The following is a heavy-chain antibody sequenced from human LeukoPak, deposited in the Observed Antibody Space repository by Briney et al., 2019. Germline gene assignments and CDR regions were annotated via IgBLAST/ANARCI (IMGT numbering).Heavy chain of an antibody. CDR1: GYTFTSYY. V-gene: IGHV1-2*06. CDR2: INPKSGGP. J-gene: IGHJ6*02. CDR3: ARGFGYFYALDV. Sequence: ASVKVSCKASGYTFTSYYIHWVRQAPGQGLEWMGRINPKSGGPDYEQKFQGRVTMTRDTSISTAYMELSRLTSDDTAVYYCARGFGYFYALDVWGQGTTVTVSS. D-gene: IGHD3-16*01.